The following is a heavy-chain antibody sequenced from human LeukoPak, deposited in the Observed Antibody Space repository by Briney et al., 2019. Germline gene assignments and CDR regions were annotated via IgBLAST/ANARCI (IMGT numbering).Heavy chain of an antibody. Sequence: SETLSLTCTVSGGSISSKSYYWGWIRQPPGKGLEWIGTIFYSGSTYYNPSLKSRVTISVDTSKNQFSLKLSSVTAADTAVYCCARDTTGTLYYFDYWGQGTLVTVSS. CDR2: IFYSGST. V-gene: IGHV4-39*07. D-gene: IGHD1-1*01. J-gene: IGHJ4*02. CDR3: ARDTTGTLYYFDY. CDR1: GGSISSKSYY.